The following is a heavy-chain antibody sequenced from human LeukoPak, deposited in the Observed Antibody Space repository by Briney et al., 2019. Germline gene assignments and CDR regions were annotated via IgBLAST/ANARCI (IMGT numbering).Heavy chain of an antibody. CDR2: IYTSGNT. Sequence: SETLSLTCTVSGGSISSGSYYWSWIRQPAGKGLEWIGRIYTSGNTNYNPSLKSRVTISVDTSKNQFSLKLSSVTAADTAVYYCARRGGYCSSTSCSGNYYYYYMDVWGKGTTVTVSS. CDR3: ARRGGYCSSTSCSGNYYYYYMDV. D-gene: IGHD2-2*01. CDR1: GGSISSGSYY. J-gene: IGHJ6*03. V-gene: IGHV4-61*02.